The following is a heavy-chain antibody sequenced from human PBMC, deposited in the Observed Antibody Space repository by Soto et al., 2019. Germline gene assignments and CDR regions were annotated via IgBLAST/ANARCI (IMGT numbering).Heavy chain of an antibody. CDR1: GGSISTVGHY. CDR2: IYRTGST. D-gene: IGHD1-1*01. Sequence: SETLSLTCSVSGGSISTVGHYWTWIRQPPGKGLEWIGSIYRTGSTYYSKSLRSRLTMSVDTSKSQFSLRLSSVTAADTAVYYCARATGTLRSRNCDYWGQGSLVTVSS. J-gene: IGHJ4*02. CDR3: ARATGTLRSRNCDY. V-gene: IGHV4-31*03.